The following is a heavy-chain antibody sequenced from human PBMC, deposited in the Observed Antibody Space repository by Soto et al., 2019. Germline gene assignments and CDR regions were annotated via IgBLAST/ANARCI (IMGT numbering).Heavy chain of an antibody. CDR1: GYTFTSYG. V-gene: IGHV1-18*01. J-gene: IGHJ4*02. D-gene: IGHD2-15*01. CDR2: ISAYNGNT. CDR3: ARDKMPARDCSGGSCYSYYDY. Sequence: ASVKVSCKASGYTFTSYGISWVRQAPGQGLEWMGWISAYNGNTNYAQKLQGRVTMTTDTSTSTAYMELRSLRSDDTAVYYCARDKMPARDCSGGSCYSYYDYWGQGTLVTVSS.